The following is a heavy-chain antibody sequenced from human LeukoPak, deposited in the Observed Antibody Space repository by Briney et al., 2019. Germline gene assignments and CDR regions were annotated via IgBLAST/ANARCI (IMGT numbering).Heavy chain of an antibody. J-gene: IGHJ4*02. CDR3: ARPLVGATTPFDY. Sequence: GGSLRLSCAASGFTFSSYGMHWVRQAPGKGLEWVSYISSSSSTIYYADSVKGRFTISRDNAKNSLYLQMNSLRAEDTAVYYCARPLVGATTPFDYWGQGTLVTVSS. V-gene: IGHV3-48*01. D-gene: IGHD1-26*01. CDR2: ISSSSSTI. CDR1: GFTFSSYG.